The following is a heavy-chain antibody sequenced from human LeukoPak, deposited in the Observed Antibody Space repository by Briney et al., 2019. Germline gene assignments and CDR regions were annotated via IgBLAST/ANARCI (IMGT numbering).Heavy chain of an antibody. CDR3: ARRAPYFNYYMDV. Sequence: SETLSLTCTASGGSISGYYWIWIRQPPSKGLEWIGYIYSSGTTKYNPSLRSRVTISVDTSKMQFSLNLSSVTAADTAPYFCARRAPYFNYYMDVWGKGTTVTVSS. J-gene: IGHJ6*03. CDR2: IYSSGTT. CDR1: GGSISGYY. V-gene: IGHV4-59*01.